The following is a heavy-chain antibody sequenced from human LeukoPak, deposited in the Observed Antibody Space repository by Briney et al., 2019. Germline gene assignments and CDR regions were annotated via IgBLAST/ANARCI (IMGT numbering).Heavy chain of an antibody. Sequence: GGSLRLSCAASGFTFSSYWMSWVRQAPGKGLEWVANIKQDGSEKYYVDSVKGRFTISRDNAKNSLYLQMNSLRAEDTAVYYCARNGDYDILTGFRYFDLWGRGTLVTVSS. J-gene: IGHJ2*01. V-gene: IGHV3-7*01. D-gene: IGHD3-9*01. CDR3: ARNGDYDILTGFRYFDL. CDR1: GFTFSSYW. CDR2: IKQDGSEK.